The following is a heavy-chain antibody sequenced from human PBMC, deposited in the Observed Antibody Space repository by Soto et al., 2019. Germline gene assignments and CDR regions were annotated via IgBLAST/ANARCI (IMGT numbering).Heavy chain of an antibody. V-gene: IGHV4-59*01. Sequence: SETLSLTCTVSGGSISSYYWSWIRQPQGKGLEWIGYIYYSGSTNYNPSLKSRVTISVDTSKNQFSLKLSSVTAADTAVYYCARGRLQWYYFDYWGQGTLVTGLL. J-gene: IGHJ4*02. CDR3: ARGRLQWYYFDY. CDR1: GGSISSYY. D-gene: IGHD3-10*01. CDR2: IYYSGST.